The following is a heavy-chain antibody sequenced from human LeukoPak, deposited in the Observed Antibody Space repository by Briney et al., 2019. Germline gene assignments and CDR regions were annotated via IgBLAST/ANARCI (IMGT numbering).Heavy chain of an antibody. CDR2: INSDGSST. D-gene: IGHD6-6*01. J-gene: IGHJ4*02. CDR1: GFTFSSYW. V-gene: IGHV3-74*01. Sequence: GGSLRLSCAASGFTFSSYWMYWVRQAPGKGLVWVSRINSDGSSTSYADSVKGRFTISRDNAKNTLYLQMNSLRAEDTAVYYCAREKYSSFSYDYWGQGTLVTVSS. CDR3: AREKYSSFSYDY.